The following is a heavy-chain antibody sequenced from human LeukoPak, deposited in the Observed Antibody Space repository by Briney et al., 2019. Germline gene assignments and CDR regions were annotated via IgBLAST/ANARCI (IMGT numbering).Heavy chain of an antibody. V-gene: IGHV1-46*01. CDR2: INPSGGST. D-gene: IGHD2-2*01. Sequence: ASVKVSCKASGYTFTSYYMHWVRQAPGQGLEWMGIINPSGGSTSYAQKFQGRVTMTRDTSTSTVYMELSSLRSEDTAVYYCARVVVVPAAAIWEGAFDIWGQGTMVTVSS. CDR1: GYTFTSYY. J-gene: IGHJ3*02. CDR3: ARVVVVPAAAIWEGAFDI.